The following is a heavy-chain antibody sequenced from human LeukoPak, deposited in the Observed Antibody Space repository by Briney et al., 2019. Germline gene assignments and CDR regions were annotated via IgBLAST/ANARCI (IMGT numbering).Heavy chain of an antibody. J-gene: IGHJ6*03. D-gene: IGHD2-15*01. V-gene: IGHV4-59*01. Sequence: PSETLSLTCTVSGGSISSYYWSWIRQPPGKGLEWIGYIHYSGSTNYNPSLKSRVTISVDTSKNQFSLKLSSVTAADTAVYYCARTTEGYCRGRSCYSYYYYMDVWGKGTAVTVSS. CDR1: GGSISSYY. CDR2: IHYSGST. CDR3: ARTTEGYCRGRSCYSYYYYMDV.